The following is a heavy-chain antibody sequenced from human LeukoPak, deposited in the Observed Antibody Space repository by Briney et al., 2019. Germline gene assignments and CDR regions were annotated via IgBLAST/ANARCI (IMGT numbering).Heavy chain of an antibody. D-gene: IGHD6-13*01. Sequence: GASVRVSCKASGYTFTNYGISWVRQAPGQGLEWMGWISADNGNTNYAQKLQGRVTMTTDTSTSTAYMELRSLRSDDTAVYYCARVVPIAAAGRYNWFDPWGQGTLVTVSS. CDR3: ARVVPIAAAGRYNWFDP. V-gene: IGHV1-18*01. CDR1: GYTFTNYG. CDR2: ISADNGNT. J-gene: IGHJ5*02.